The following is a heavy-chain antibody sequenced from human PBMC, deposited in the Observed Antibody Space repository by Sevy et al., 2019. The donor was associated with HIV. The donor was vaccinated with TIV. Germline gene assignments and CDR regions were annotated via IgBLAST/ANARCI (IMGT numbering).Heavy chain of an antibody. CDR1: GFTFSSYA. Sequence: GGSLRLSCAASGFTFSSYAVHWVRQAPGKGLEWVAIISYDGSDKYYADSVKGRFTISRDNSKNSLYLQMNSLRPEDTAVYYCAKGQAYCGGDCYPLPETHWGQGTLVTVSS. CDR2: ISYDGSDK. CDR3: AKGQAYCGGDCYPLPETH. J-gene: IGHJ4*02. D-gene: IGHD2-21*02. V-gene: IGHV3-30*04.